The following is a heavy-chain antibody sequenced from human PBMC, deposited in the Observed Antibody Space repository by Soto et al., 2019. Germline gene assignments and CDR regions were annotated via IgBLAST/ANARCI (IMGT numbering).Heavy chain of an antibody. CDR3: ARDADISNHYSYCDY. D-gene: IGHD3-22*01. Sequence: QVQLVEAGGGVVQPGRSLSLSCAASGFTFNSYALHWVRRAPGKGLEWVAMVWHDGGDKYYADSVKGRFTISRDNSKNTRYLEMNSLRAEDTALYYCARDADISNHYSYCDYWGQGILVTVSS. J-gene: IGHJ4*02. CDR1: GFTFNSYA. CDR2: VWHDGGDK. V-gene: IGHV3-33*08.